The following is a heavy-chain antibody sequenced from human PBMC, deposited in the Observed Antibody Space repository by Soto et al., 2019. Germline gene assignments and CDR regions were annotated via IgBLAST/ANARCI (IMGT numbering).Heavy chain of an antibody. D-gene: IGHD5-12*01. CDR1: TFTFNTYW. J-gene: IGHJ5*02. CDR2: ISSDGTKT. CDR3: ATVATNSYNWVDP. V-gene: IGHV3-74*03. Sequence: GGSLRLSCAASTFTFNTYWMHWVRQAPGKGLVWVSRISSDGTKTTYADSVKGRFTISRDNAKNTVYLQMNSLRAEDTAMYYCATVATNSYNWVDPWGQGTLVTVSS.